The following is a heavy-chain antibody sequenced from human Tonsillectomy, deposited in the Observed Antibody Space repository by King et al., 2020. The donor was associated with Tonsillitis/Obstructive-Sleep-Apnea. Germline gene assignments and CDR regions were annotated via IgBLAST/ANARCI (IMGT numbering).Heavy chain of an antibody. CDR2: IYYSGST. J-gene: IGHJ4*02. CDR1: GGSFRGSY. V-gene: IGHV4-59*01. Sequence: VQLQESGPGLVKASETLSLTCSVSGGSFRGSYWNGLRQTPGKALECSGNIYYSGSTNYSPSLKSRVTISVDTSKNQFSLRLPSVIAADAAVYYCASSPNLYYFDFWGQGTLVTVSS. CDR3: ASSPNLYYFDF.